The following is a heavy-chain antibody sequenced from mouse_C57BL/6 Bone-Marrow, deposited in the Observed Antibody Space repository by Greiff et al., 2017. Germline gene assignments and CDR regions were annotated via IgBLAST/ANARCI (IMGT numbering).Heavy chain of an antibody. J-gene: IGHJ4*01. V-gene: IGHV1-22*01. CDR2: INPNNGGT. Sequence: EVQLVESGPELVKPGASVKMSCKASGYTFTDYNMHWVKQSHGKSLEWIGYINPNNGGTSYNQKFKGKATLTVNKSSSTAYMELRSLTSEDSAVYYCAREAYGLYAMDYWGQGTSVTVSS. D-gene: IGHD6-5*01. CDR1: GYTFTDYN. CDR3: AREAYGLYAMDY.